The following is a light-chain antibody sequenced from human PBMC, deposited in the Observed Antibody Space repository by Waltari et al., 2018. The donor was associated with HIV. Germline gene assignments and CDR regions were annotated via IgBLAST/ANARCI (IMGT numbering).Light chain of an antibody. CDR1: TSNVGSNP. Sequence: QSFLTQPPSASGTPGRRVVISCSGNTSNVGSNPVNWYRQVPGTAPKLLMFSNNLRPSGVTDRFSGSKSGTSASLAIKGLQSEDEADYYCAARDDSLNVWVFGGGTKLTVL. J-gene: IGLJ3*02. CDR3: AARDDSLNVWV. V-gene: IGLV1-44*01. CDR2: SNN.